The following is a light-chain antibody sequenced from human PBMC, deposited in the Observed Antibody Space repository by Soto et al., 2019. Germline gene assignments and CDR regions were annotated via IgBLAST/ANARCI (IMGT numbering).Light chain of an antibody. CDR1: QSVSSSN. V-gene: IGKV3D-20*01. J-gene: IGKJ2*01. Sequence: EIVLTQSPATLSLSPGERATLSCGASQSVSSSNLAWYQQKPGLAPRLLIYDASSRATDIPDRFSGSGSGTDFTLTISRLEPEDFAVYYCQQYGSSPQTFGQGTKLEIK. CDR3: QQYGSSPQT. CDR2: DAS.